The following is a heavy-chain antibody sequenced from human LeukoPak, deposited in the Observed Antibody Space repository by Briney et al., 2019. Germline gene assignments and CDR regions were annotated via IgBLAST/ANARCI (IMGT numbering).Heavy chain of an antibody. V-gene: IGHV4-39*01. J-gene: IGHJ4*02. CDR2: IYYSGST. CDR3: ARSGYDTIRPFDY. Sequence: SSETLSPTCTVSGGSISSSSYYWGWIRQPPGKGLEWIGSIYYSGSTYYNPSLKSRVTISVDTSKNQFSLKLSSVTAADTAVYYCARSGYDTIRPFDYWGQGTLVTVSS. CDR1: GGSISSSSYY. D-gene: IGHD5-12*01.